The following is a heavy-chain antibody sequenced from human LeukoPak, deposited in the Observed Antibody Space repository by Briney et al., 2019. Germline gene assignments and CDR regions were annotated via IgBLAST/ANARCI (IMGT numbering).Heavy chain of an antibody. CDR2: IKQDGSEK. J-gene: IGHJ3*02. Sequence: GGSLRLYCAASGFTFSSYRMGWVRQAPGKGLEWVANIKQDGSEKYYVDSVKGRFTISRDNAKNSLYLQMNSLRAEVTAVYYCASDHDAFDIWGQGTMVTVSS. CDR1: GFTFSSYR. V-gene: IGHV3-7*01. CDR3: ASDHDAFDI.